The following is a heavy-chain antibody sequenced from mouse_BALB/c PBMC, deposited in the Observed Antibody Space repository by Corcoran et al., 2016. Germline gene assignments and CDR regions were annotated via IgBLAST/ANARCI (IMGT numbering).Heavy chain of an antibody. D-gene: IGHD1-1*01. CDR2: ISCYNGAT. Sequence: LVKTGASVKISCKASGYSFTGYYMHWVKQSHGKSLEWIGYISCYNGATSYNQKFKGKATFTVDTSSSTAYMQFNSLTSEDSAVYYCARNYSSRQYFDYWGQGTTLTVSS. V-gene: IGHV1S34*01. CDR3: ARNYSSRQYFDY. J-gene: IGHJ2*01. CDR1: GYSFTGYY.